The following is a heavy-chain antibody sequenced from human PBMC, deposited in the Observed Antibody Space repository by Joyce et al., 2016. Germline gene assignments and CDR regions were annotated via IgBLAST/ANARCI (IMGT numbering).Heavy chain of an antibody. CDR3: ARFAGLGSAWYGYFDL. Sequence: QVQLQESGPGLVKPSETLSLTCTVSGGSFNSAYWSWLRQSPGKGLELIGYIYYTGSTNYNPTLKRRGTVSLDPAKKQFSLNLRSVTPADTAVYYCARFAGLGSAWYGYFDLWGRGTLVTVSS. D-gene: IGHD6-13*01. J-gene: IGHJ2*01. CDR2: IYYTGST. V-gene: IGHV4-59*01. CDR1: GGSFNSAY.